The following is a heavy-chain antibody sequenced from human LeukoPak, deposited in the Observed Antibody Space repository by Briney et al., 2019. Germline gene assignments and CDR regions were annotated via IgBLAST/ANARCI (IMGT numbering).Heavy chain of an antibody. CDR2: IYYSGST. J-gene: IGHJ5*02. V-gene: IGHV4-59*12. D-gene: IGHD6-13*01. CDR3: ARDREIGSSWSHSSGLNWFDP. Sequence: KSSETLSLTCTVSGGSISSYYWSWIRQPPGKGLEWIGYIYYSGSTNYNPSLKSRVTISVDTSKNQFSLKLSSVTAADTAVYYCARDREIGSSWSHSSGLNWFDPWGQGTLVTVSS. CDR1: GGSISSYY.